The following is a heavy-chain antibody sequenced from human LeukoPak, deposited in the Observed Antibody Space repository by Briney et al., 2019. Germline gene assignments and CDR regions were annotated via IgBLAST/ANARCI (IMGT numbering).Heavy chain of an antibody. V-gene: IGHV3-21*01. CDR2: ISSSGSHI. J-gene: IGHJ4*02. D-gene: IGHD5-24*01. Sequence: GGSLRLSCAVSGVTFSSYSMNWVRQAPEKGLEWVSSISSSGSHIYYADSVKGRFTISRDNAKNSLYLQMNSLRAEDTAVYYCARGGSRVATMGTTDYWGQGTLVTVSS. CDR1: GVTFSSYS. CDR3: ARGGSRVATMGTTDY.